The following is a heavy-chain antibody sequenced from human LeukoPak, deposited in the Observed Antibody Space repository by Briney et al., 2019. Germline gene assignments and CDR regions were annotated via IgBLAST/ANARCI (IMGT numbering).Heavy chain of an antibody. CDR1: GFTFSDHY. J-gene: IGHJ4*02. D-gene: IGHD3-10*01. CDR3: ARDRGAYYFDY. V-gene: IGHV3-72*01. CDR2: TRKKATSYTT. Sequence: PGGSLRLSCAASGFTFSDHYMDGVRQAPGKGREGVGRTRKKATSYTTDYTASLKGRFTISRDASKNSLSLQMNSLNTEDTAVYYCARDRGAYYFDYWGQGTLVTVSS.